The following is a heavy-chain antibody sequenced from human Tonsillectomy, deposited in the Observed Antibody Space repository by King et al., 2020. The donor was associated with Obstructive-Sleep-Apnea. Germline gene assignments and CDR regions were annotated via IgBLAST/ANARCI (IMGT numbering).Heavy chain of an antibody. CDR2: INSDWSST. CDR3: ARELYSSGSSFDY. CDR1: YW. D-gene: IGHD6-19*01. Sequence: YWMHWVRQAPGKELVWVSRINSDWSSTRYADSVKGRFTISRDNAMNTLFLQMSSLRAEDTAVYYCARELYSSGSSFDYWCQGTLVTVSS. J-gene: IGHJ4*02. V-gene: IGHV3-74*01.